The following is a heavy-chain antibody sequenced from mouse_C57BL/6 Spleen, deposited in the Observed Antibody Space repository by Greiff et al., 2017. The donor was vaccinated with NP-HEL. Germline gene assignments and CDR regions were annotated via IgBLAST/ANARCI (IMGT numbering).Heavy chain of an antibody. D-gene: IGHD2-4*01. V-gene: IGHV1-80*01. CDR1: GYAFSSYW. J-gene: IGHJ2*01. CDR2: IYPGDGDT. CDR3: AREGRYDYDGGFDY. Sequence: VQLVESGAELVKPGASVKISCKASGYAFSSYWMNWVKQRPGKGLEWIGQIYPGDGDTNYNGKFKGKATLTADKSSSTAYMQLSSLTSEDSAVYFCAREGRYDYDGGFDYWGQGTTLTVSS.